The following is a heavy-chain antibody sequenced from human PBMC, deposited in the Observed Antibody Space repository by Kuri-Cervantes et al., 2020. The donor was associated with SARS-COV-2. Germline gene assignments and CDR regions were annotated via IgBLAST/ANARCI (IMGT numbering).Heavy chain of an antibody. Sequence: SVKVSCKASGGTFSSYAISWVRQAPGQGLEWMGGIIPIFGTANYAQKFQGRVTMTTDTSTSTAYMELRSLRSDDTAVYYCAMTYSSGWYVDAFDIWGQGTMVTVSS. CDR2: IIPIFGTA. J-gene: IGHJ3*02. CDR1: GGTFSSYA. D-gene: IGHD6-19*01. V-gene: IGHV1-69*05. CDR3: AMTYSSGWYVDAFDI.